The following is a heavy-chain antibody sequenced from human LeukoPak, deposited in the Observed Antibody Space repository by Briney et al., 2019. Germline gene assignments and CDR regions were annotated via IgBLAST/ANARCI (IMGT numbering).Heavy chain of an antibody. J-gene: IGHJ4*02. V-gene: IGHV3-23*01. CDR1: GFTFSDYA. D-gene: IGHD4-17*01. CDR2: ISGGTGTP. CDR3: AKRRTTVITMDYFDY. Sequence: GGSLRLSCAASGFTFSDYAMSWVRQAPGKGLEWVSGISGGTGTPFYADSVKGRFTISRDNSKNTLYLQMSSLRGEDTAVYFCAKRRTTVITMDYFDYWGQGTLVTVSS.